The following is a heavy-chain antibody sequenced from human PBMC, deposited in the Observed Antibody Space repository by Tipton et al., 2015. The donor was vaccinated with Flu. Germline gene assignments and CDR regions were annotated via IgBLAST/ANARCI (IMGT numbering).Heavy chain of an antibody. Sequence: LRLSCSVSGDSIGSRYYWGWIRQPPGKGLEWIGNVHRTGSTYLNPSLASRVTISVDTSKNQFSLRLTSLTAADTAVYYCARMEWTVTTPRYFDLWGRGTLVTVTS. CDR3: ARMEWTVTTPRYFDL. D-gene: IGHD4-17*01. J-gene: IGHJ2*01. CDR2: VHRTGST. CDR1: GDSIGSRYY. V-gene: IGHV4-38-2*01.